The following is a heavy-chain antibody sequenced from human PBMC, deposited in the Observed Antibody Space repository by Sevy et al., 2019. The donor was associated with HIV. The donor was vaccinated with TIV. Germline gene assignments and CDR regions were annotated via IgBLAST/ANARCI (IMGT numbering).Heavy chain of an antibody. J-gene: IGHJ4*02. CDR1: RFTFSNYV. V-gene: IGHV3-23*01. CDR2: ISGSGVNT. Sequence: GGSLILSCAASRFTFSNYVMSWVRQAPGKGLEWVSVISGSGVNTYYADSVKGRFTISRDNSKNTLYLQMNSLRAEDTAIYYCAKGMTSIEEFDYWGQGTLVTVSS. CDR3: AKGMTSIEEFDY. D-gene: IGHD2-21*02.